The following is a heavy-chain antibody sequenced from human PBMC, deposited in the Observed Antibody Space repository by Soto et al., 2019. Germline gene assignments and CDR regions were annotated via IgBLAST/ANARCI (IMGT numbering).Heavy chain of an antibody. D-gene: IGHD3-3*01. J-gene: IGHJ6*02. CDR3: AREEDVLRFLEWLLPGMDV. Sequence: ASVKVSCKASGYTFTGSYMHWVRQAPGQGLEWMGWINPNSGGTNYAQKFQGRVTMTRDTSISTAYMELSRLRSDDTAVYYCAREEDVLRFLEWLLPGMDVWGQGTTVTVSS. CDR1: GYTFTGSY. CDR2: INPNSGGT. V-gene: IGHV1-2*02.